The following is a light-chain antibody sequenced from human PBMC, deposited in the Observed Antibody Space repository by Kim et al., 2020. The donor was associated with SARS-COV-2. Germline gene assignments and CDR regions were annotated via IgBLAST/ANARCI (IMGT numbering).Light chain of an antibody. CDR1: TNNVGNRG. J-gene: IGLJ3*02. V-gene: IGLV10-54*04. CDR2: RDH. CDR3: SAWDSSLRSWV. Sequence: LTQPPSVSKDLRQTATLTCTGNTNNVGNRGAAWLQQFQGHPPKYLSYRDHSRPSGISQRFPASRSGTTTSLTITGVQPEDRADYYCSAWDSSLRSWVFGGGTQLTVL.